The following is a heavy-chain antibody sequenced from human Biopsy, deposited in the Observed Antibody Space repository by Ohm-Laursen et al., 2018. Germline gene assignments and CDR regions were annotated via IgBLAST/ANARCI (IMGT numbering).Heavy chain of an antibody. J-gene: IGHJ6*02. D-gene: IGHD3-16*01. V-gene: IGHV4-34*01. CDR2: INHRGST. CDR1: GESFNGYY. Sequence: GTLSLTCVVYGESFNGYYWGWIRQTPGKGLEWIGEINHRGSTNYNPSLKSRVTTSVDTSKNQFSLKLRSVTAADTAVYYCARAVDYYDPYYYYGLDVWGQGTTVTVSS. CDR3: ARAVDYYDPYYYYGLDV.